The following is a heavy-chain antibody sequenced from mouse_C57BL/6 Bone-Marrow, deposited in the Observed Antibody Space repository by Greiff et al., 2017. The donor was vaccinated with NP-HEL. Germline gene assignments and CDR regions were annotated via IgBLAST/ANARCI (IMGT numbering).Heavy chain of an antibody. V-gene: IGHV14-3*01. Sequence: VRLQQSVAELVRPGASVKLSCTASGFNIKNTYMHWVKQRPEQGLEWIGRIDPANGNTKYAQKFQGKATLTVDPSSNTAYLQLISLTSEDTAIVYCAHDGYFLAWYFDVWGTGTTVTVSS. D-gene: IGHD2-3*01. CDR2: IDPANGNT. CDR1: GFNIKNTY. CDR3: AHDGYFLAWYFDV. J-gene: IGHJ1*03.